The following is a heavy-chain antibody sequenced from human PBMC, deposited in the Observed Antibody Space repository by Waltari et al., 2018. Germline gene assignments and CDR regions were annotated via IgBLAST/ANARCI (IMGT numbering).Heavy chain of an antibody. CDR3: VRQVGTNWLDP. Sequence: EVQLVQSGAEVKKPGESLKISCQASGYTFTNYWIGWVRQLPGKGLEWMGIIYPVDSETTYSPSFEGQVTISADKSISVAYLQWSSLKASDTAMYYCVRQVGTNWLDPWGQGTQVTVSS. D-gene: IGHD5-12*01. V-gene: IGHV5-51*01. J-gene: IGHJ5*02. CDR2: IYPVDSET. CDR1: GYTFTNYW.